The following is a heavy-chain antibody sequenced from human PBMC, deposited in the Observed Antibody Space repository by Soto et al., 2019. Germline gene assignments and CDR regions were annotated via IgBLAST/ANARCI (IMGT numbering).Heavy chain of an antibody. CDR2: IYYSGST. J-gene: IGHJ5*02. CDR3: ARRAGWFDP. D-gene: IGHD6-19*01. Sequence: QVQLQESGPGLVKPSETLSLTCTVSGGSVSSGSYYWSWIRQPPGKGLEWIGYIYYSGSTNYNPSLKSRVTISVDTSKNQFSLKLSSVTAADTAVYYCARRAGWFDPWGQGTLDTVSS. V-gene: IGHV4-61*01. CDR1: GGSVSSGSYY.